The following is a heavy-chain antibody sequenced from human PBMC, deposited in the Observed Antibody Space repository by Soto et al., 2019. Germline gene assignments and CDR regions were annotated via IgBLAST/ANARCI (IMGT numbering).Heavy chain of an antibody. CDR1: GGSISSGGYY. J-gene: IGHJ6*02. CDR2: IYYSGST. V-gene: IGHV4-31*03. D-gene: IGHD2-15*01. Sequence: SETLSLTCTVSGGSISSGGYYWSWIRQHPGKGLEWIGHIYYSGSTYYNPSLKSRVTISVDTSKNQFSLKLSSVTAADTAVYYCARVGELGGTSYYYYGMDVWGQGTTVTVSS. CDR3: ARVGELGGTSYYYYGMDV.